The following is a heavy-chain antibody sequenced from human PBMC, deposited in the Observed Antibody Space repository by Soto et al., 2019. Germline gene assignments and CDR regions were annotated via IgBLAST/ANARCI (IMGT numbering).Heavy chain of an antibody. D-gene: IGHD3-22*01. CDR3: ARASQPMIVPEGFDY. J-gene: IGHJ4*02. CDR1: GFTFSSYS. Sequence: EVQLVESGGGLVKPGGSLRLSCAASGFTFSSYSMNWVRQAPGKGLEWVSSISSSSSYIYYADSVKGRFTISRDNAKNSLYLQMNSMRAEDTAVYYCARASQPMIVPEGFDYWGQGTLVTVSS. V-gene: IGHV3-21*01. CDR2: ISSSSSYI.